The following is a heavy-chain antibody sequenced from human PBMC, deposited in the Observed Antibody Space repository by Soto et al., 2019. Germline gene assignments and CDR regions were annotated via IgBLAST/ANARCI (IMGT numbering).Heavy chain of an antibody. CDR3: ARDLESTAAFYYYYYYGMDV. V-gene: IGHV3-33*01. D-gene: IGHD2-2*01. CDR2: IWYDGSNK. Sequence: GGSLRLSCAASGFTFSSYGMHWVRQAPGKGLEWVAVIWYDGSNKYYADSVKGRFTISRDNSRNTLYLQMNSLRAEDTAVYYCARDLESTAAFYYYYYYGMDVWGQGTTVTVSS. J-gene: IGHJ6*02. CDR1: GFTFSSYG.